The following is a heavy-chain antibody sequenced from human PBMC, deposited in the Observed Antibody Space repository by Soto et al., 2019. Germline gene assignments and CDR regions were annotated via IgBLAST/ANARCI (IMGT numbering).Heavy chain of an antibody. D-gene: IGHD2-2*01. CDR2: TYYRSKWYN. V-gene: IGHV6-1*01. CDR3: ARVGRGGSPSRAIRNHGTDV. CDR1: GDSVSSNSAA. Sequence: SQTLSLTCAISGDSVSSNSAAWNWIRQSPSRGLEWLGRTYYRSKWYNDYAVSVKSRITINPDTSKNQFSLQLNSVTPEDTAVYYCARVGRGGSPSRAIRNHGTDVWGQGTTVAVYS. J-gene: IGHJ6*02.